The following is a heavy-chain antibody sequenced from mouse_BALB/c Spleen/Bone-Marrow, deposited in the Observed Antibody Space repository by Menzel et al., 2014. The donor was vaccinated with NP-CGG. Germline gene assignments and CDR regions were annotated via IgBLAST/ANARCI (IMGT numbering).Heavy chain of an antibody. Sequence: EVQVVESGGDLVKPGGSLKLSCAASGFTFSNYGMSWVRRTPDKRLEWVATISSGGSYTYYPDSVKGRFTISRDNAKNTLYLQMSSLKSEDTAMYYCARRDGGPMDYWGQGTSVTVSS. CDR1: GFTFSNYG. V-gene: IGHV5-6*01. CDR2: ISSGGSYT. J-gene: IGHJ4*01. CDR3: ARRDGGPMDY. D-gene: IGHD2-3*01.